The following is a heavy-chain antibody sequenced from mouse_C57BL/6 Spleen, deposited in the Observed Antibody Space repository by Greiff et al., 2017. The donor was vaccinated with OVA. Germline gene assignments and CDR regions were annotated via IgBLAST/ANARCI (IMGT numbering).Heavy chain of an antibody. V-gene: IGHV5-17*01. D-gene: IGHD2-4*01. CDR3: ARDYYDYDWYFDV. CDR1: GFTFSDYG. J-gene: IGHJ1*03. Sequence: EVKLMESGGGLVKPGGSLKLSCAASGFTFSDYGMHWVRQAPEKGLEWVAYISSGRSTIYYADTVKGRFTISRDNAKNTLFLQMTSLRSEDTAMYYCARDYYDYDWYFDVWGTGTTVTVSS. CDR2: ISSGRSTI.